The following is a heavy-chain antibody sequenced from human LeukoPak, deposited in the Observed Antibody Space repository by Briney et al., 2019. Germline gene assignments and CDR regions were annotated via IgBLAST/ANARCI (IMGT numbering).Heavy chain of an antibody. V-gene: IGHV3-48*01. CDR1: GFTFSSYS. CDR2: ISIRSSTI. Sequence: GGSLRLSCAASGFTFSSYSMAWVRQAPGKGLEWVSYISIRSSTIYYAESVKGRFTTSRDNSKNTLYLQMNSLRAEDTAVYYCARGVRIAVAGYIDYWGQGTLVTVSS. D-gene: IGHD6-19*01. J-gene: IGHJ4*02. CDR3: ARGVRIAVAGYIDY.